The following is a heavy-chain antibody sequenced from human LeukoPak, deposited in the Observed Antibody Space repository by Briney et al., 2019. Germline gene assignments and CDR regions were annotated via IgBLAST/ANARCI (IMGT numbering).Heavy chain of an antibody. V-gene: IGHV3-30-3*01. CDR3: ARKDFWSGSYYGMDV. J-gene: IGHJ6*02. CDR2: ISYDGSNK. CDR1: GFTFSSYA. Sequence: GGSLRLSCAASGFTFSSYAMHWVRQAPGKGLEWVAVISYDGSNKYYADSVKGRFTISRDNSKNTLYLQMNSLRAEDTAVYYCARKDFWSGSYYGMDVWGQGTTVTVSS. D-gene: IGHD3-3*01.